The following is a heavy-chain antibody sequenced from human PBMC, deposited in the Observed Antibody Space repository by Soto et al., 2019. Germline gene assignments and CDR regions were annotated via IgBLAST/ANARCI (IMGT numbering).Heavy chain of an antibody. V-gene: IGHV3-23*01. CDR2: ISVSGGTT. CDR1: GFTFSNYA. J-gene: IGHJ4*02. Sequence: GGSLRLSCAASGFTFSNYAMSWVRQAPGKGLEWVSSISVSGGTTYYADSVKGRFTISRDNSKNTMYLQMNSLRAEDTAVYYCAKDRITGLFDYWGQGTLVTVSS. D-gene: IGHD1-20*01. CDR3: AKDRITGLFDY.